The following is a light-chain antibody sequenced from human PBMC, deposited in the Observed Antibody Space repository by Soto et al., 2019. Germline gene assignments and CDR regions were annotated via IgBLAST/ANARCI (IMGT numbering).Light chain of an antibody. V-gene: IGKV1-12*01. J-gene: IGKJ3*01. CDR3: QQANSLTVT. Sequence: DIQMTQSPSSVSASVGDRVTITCRASQGISNWLAWYQQKPGKAPSLLIHAASSLQSGVPSRFSGSGYGTDFTLTINSLQPEDFATYFCQQANSLTVTFGPGTKVDIK. CDR1: QGISNW. CDR2: AAS.